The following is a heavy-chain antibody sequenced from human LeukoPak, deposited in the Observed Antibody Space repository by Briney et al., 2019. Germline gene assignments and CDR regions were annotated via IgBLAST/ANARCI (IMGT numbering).Heavy chain of an antibody. Sequence: GGSLRLSCAASGFTFSSYDMSWVRQAPGKGLEWVSAISGSGGSTYYADSVKGRFTIARDNSKNTLYMQMNSLRADTTAVYYCAKHSSGWLDDACDIWGQGTMVTVSS. CDR2: ISGSGGST. CDR1: GFTFSSYD. V-gene: IGHV3-23*01. J-gene: IGHJ3*02. CDR3: AKHSSGWLDDACDI. D-gene: IGHD6-19*01.